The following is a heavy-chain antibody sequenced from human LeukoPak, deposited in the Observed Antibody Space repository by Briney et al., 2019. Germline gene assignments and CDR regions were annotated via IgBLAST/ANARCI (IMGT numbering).Heavy chain of an antibody. D-gene: IGHD3-10*01. CDR1: GYTFTSYD. J-gene: IGHJ5*02. CDR3: ARNPKRYNYGSGSYLRWFDP. CDR2: MNPNSGNT. Sequence: ASVKVSCKASGYTFTSYDINWVRQATGQGLEWMGWMNPNSGNTGYAQKFQGRVTMTRNTSISTAYMELSSLRSEDTAVYYCARNPKRYNYGSGSYLRWFDPWGQGTLVTVSS. V-gene: IGHV1-8*01.